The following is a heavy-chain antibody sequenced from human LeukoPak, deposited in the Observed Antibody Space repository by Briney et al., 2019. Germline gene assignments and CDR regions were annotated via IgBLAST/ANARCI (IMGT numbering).Heavy chain of an antibody. J-gene: IGHJ4*02. CDR2: INPDSGGT. CDR3: AREFGGDGKVIDY. V-gene: IGHV1-2*02. D-gene: IGHD3-16*01. CDR1: GYTFTGYH. Sequence: ASVKVSCKASGYTFTGYHMHWVRQAPGQGLEWMGWINPDSGGTDYAQKFQGRVTVTRDRSISTAYMELSSLTSDDTAVYYCAREFGGDGKVIDYWGQGTLVTVSS.